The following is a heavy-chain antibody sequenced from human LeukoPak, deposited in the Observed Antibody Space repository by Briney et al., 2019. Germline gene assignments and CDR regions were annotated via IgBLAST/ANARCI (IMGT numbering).Heavy chain of an antibody. CDR1: GFTFSSYA. CDR2: IKQDGSQK. D-gene: IGHD3-16*01. V-gene: IGHV3-7*01. CDR3: VREGGYQYYYAMDV. Sequence: GSLRLSCAASGFTFSSYAMSWVRQAPGKGLEWVANIKQDGSQKNYVDSVKGRFTISRDNAKNSLNLQMNSLRAEDTAVYFCVREGGYQYYYAMDVWGQGTTVTVSS. J-gene: IGHJ6*02.